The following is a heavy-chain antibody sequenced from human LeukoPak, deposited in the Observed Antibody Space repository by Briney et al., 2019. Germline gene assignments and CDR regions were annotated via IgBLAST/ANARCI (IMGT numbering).Heavy chain of an antibody. CDR2: INPNSGGT. D-gene: IGHD3-10*01. V-gene: IGHV1-2*02. J-gene: IGHJ6*03. Sequence: ASVKVSCKASGYTFTGYYMHWVRQAPGQGLEWMGWINPNSGGTNYAQKFQGRVTMTRNTSISTAYMELSSLRSEDTAVYYCARLWFGESDYYYYMDVWGKGTTVTISS. CDR3: ARLWFGESDYYYYMDV. CDR1: GYTFTGYY.